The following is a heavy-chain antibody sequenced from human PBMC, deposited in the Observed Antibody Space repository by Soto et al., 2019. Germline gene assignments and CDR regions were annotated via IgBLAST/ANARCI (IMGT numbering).Heavy chain of an antibody. D-gene: IGHD3-3*01. Sequence: SETLSLTCTVSGGSISSGGYYWSWIRQHPGKGLEWIGYIYYSGSTYYSPSLKSRVTISVDTSKNQFSLKLSSVTAADTAVYYCARGTGPPQYYDFWSGYPNWFDPWGQGTLVTVSS. CDR1: GGSISSGGYY. J-gene: IGHJ5*02. V-gene: IGHV4-31*03. CDR2: IYYSGST. CDR3: ARGTGPPQYYDFWSGYPNWFDP.